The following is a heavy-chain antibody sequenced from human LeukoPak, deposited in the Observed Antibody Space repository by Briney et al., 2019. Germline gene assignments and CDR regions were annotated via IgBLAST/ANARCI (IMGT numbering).Heavy chain of an antibody. V-gene: IGHV3-21*01. Sequence: GGSLRLSCAASGFTFSSYSMNWVRQAPGKGLEWVSSISSSSSYIYYADSVKGRFTISRDNAKNSLYLQMNSLRAEDTAVYYCARDRRSITMVRGVIPRAFDYWGQGTLVTVSS. CDR2: ISSSSSYI. D-gene: IGHD3-10*01. CDR3: ARDRRSITMVRGVIPRAFDY. CDR1: GFTFSSYS. J-gene: IGHJ4*02.